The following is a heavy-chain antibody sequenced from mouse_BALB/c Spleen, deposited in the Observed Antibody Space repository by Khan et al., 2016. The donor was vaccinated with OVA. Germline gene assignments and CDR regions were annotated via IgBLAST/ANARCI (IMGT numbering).Heavy chain of an antibody. CDR1: GYSITSDYA. Sequence: QLEESGPGLVKPSQSLSLTCTVTGYSITSDYAWNWIRQFPGNKLEWMGYISYSGSTSYNPSLKSRISITRDTSKNQFFLQLNSVTTEDTATYYCARSKYGNYVGFAYWGQGTLVTVSA. CDR3: ARSKYGNYVGFAY. V-gene: IGHV3-2*02. J-gene: IGHJ3*01. CDR2: ISYSGST. D-gene: IGHD2-10*02.